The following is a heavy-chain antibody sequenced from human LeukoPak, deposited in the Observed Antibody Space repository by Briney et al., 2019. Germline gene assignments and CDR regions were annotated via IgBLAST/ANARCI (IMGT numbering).Heavy chain of an antibody. CDR3: ARRSMVQHLDV. Sequence: ASVKVSCKASGYTFTNHSINWVRQAPGQGLEYMGWIDTNTGNPTYAQAFTGRIVFSLDTSVSTAYLDIRSLKAGDTAVYFCARRSMVQHLDVWGKGTTVIVSS. V-gene: IGHV7-4-1*02. J-gene: IGHJ6*04. CDR1: GYTFTNHS. CDR2: IDTNTGNP. D-gene: IGHD3-10*01.